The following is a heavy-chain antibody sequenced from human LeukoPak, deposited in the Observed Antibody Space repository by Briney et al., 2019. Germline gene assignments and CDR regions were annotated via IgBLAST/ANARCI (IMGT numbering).Heavy chain of an antibody. CDR3: AKGSATWSYYFDH. CDR2: ISGSGGTT. V-gene: IGHV3-23*01. CDR1: GFTFSSYA. Sequence: GGSLRLSCAASGFTFSSYAMSWVRQAPGKGLEWVSAISGSGGTTYYADSVKGRFTISRDNSKNTLYLQMNSLRAEDTAIYYCAKGSATWSYYFDHWGQGTLVTVSS. J-gene: IGHJ4*02. D-gene: IGHD2-8*02.